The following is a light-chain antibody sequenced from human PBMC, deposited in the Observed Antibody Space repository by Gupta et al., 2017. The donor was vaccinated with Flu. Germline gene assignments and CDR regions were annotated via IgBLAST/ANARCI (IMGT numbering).Light chain of an antibody. Sequence: VLTQSPGTLSLSPGERATLSCRASQSVTSTYLTWYQQKPGQAPRPLIYAASTRATGIPDRFSGSGSGTDFTPTTNRLEPEDVAIYYCQQYGDSRYTFGQGTKLEIK. CDR3: QQYGDSRYT. CDR2: AAS. CDR1: QSVTSTY. V-gene: IGKV3-20*01. J-gene: IGKJ2*01.